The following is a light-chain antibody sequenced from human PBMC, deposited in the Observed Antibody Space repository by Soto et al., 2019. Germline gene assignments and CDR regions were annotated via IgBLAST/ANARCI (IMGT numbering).Light chain of an antibody. Sequence: QSALTQPASVSGSPGQSITISCTGTSSDVGGYNYVSWYQQHPGKAPKLIIYNFSNRPSGVSNRFSGSKSGNTASLTISGLQAEDEADYFCSSYTRSSTAVFGGRTQLTVL. V-gene: IGLV2-14*01. CDR2: NFS. CDR3: SSYTRSSTAV. CDR1: SSDVGGYNY. J-gene: IGLJ7*01.